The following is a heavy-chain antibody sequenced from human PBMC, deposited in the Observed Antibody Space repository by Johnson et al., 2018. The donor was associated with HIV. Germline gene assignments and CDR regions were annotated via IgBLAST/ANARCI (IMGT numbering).Heavy chain of an antibody. V-gene: IGHV3-20*04. D-gene: IGHD5-18*01. J-gene: IGHJ3*02. CDR2: ITWNGGST. CDR1: GFTFDDYG. CDR3: ARVVGYKYGSAGGNDAFDI. Sequence: VQLVESGGGVVRPGGSLRLSCAASGFTFDDYGMSWVRQAPGKGLEWVSGITWNGGSTGYADSVNGRFTISRDNAKNSLYLQMNSLIAEDTAVYYCARVVGYKYGSAGGNDAFDIGGQVTMVTVSS.